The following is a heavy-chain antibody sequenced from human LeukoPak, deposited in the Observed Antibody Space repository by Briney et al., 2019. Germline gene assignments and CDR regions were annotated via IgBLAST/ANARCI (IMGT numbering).Heavy chain of an antibody. CDR3: ARDPKFTMVRGAHPFNWFDP. D-gene: IGHD3-10*01. CDR2: INSDGSST. J-gene: IGHJ5*02. Sequence: GGSLRLSCAASGFTFSSYWMHWVRQAPGKGLVWVSRINSDGSSTSYADSVKGRFTISRDNAKNTLYLQMNSLRAEDTAVYYCARDPKFTMVRGAHPFNWFDPWGQGTLATVSS. V-gene: IGHV3-74*01. CDR1: GFTFSSYW.